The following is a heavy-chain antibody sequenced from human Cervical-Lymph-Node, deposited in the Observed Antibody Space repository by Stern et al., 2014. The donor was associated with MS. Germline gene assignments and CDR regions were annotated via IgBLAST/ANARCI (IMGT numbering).Heavy chain of an antibody. J-gene: IGHJ5*02. CDR1: GFTFRSYS. Sequence: VQLVESGGGLVQPGGSLRLSCAASGFTFRSYSMNWVRQAPGKGLERVSYISSSSSTIYYADSVKGRFTISRDNAKNSLYLQMNSLRDEDTAVYYCAREDELGGTAWGQGTLVTVSS. CDR3: AREDELGGTA. D-gene: IGHD1-14*01. CDR2: ISSSSSTI. V-gene: IGHV3-48*02.